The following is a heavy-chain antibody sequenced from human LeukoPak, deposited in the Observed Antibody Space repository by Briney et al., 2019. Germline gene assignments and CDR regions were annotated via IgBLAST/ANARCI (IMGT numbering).Heavy chain of an antibody. V-gene: IGHV1-46*01. CDR3: ARAPSSWYAFDI. CDR1: GYTFTSYY. Sequence: ASVKVSCKASGYTFTSYYMHWVRQAPGQGLEWMGIINPSGGSTSYAQKFQGRVTMTRDMSTSTVYMELSSLRSEDTAVYHCARAPSSWYAFDIWGQGTMVTVSS. CDR2: INPSGGST. J-gene: IGHJ3*02. D-gene: IGHD6-13*01.